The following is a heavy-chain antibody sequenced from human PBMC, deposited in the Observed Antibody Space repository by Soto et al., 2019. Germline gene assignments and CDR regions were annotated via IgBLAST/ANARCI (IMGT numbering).Heavy chain of an antibody. CDR1: GYTFTSYG. D-gene: IGHD2-15*01. CDR2: ISAYNGNT. CDR3: ARPYCSGGSCYPSFDP. J-gene: IGHJ5*02. V-gene: IGHV1-18*01. Sequence: ASVKVSCKASGYTFTSYGISLLRQAPGQGLEWMGWISAYNGNTNYAQKLQGRVTMTTDTSTSTAYMELRSLRSDDTAVYYCARPYCSGGSCYPSFDPWGQGTQVTVSS.